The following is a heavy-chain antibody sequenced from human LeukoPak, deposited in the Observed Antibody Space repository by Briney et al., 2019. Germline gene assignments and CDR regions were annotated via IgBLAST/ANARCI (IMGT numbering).Heavy chain of an antibody. V-gene: IGHV1-2*02. CDR1: GYTFTGYY. Sequence: ASVKVSCEASGYTFTGYYKHWVRQAPGRGLEWMGWINPNSGRTNYAQKFQGRVTMTGDTSTSTAYMELTRLTSDDTAVYYCARGTYYDSSAYSGVRLFDYWGQGTLVTVSS. J-gene: IGHJ4*02. CDR2: INPNSGRT. D-gene: IGHD3-22*01. CDR3: ARGTYYDSSAYSGVRLFDY.